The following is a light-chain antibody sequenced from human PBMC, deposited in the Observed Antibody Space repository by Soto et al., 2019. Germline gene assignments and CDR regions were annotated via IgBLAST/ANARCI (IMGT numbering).Light chain of an antibody. V-gene: IGKV1-39*01. J-gene: IGKJ1*01. CDR2: DAS. CDR3: QQTYSTPWT. Sequence: DIQMTQSPSSLSASVGDRVTITCRASQNIDSYLNWYQQRPGKAPKLLIHDASSLQSGVPSRFSGSGSGTDFALTINSLQPEDVATIYCQQTYSTPWTFGQGTKVDIK. CDR1: QNIDSY.